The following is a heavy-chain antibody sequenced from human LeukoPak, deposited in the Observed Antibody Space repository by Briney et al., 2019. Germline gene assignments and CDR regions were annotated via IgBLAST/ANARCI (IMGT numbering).Heavy chain of an antibody. J-gene: IGHJ2*01. CDR3: ARVADISGRNWYFDL. CDR1: GFAFSHYG. D-gene: IGHD6-19*01. V-gene: IGHV3-33*01. Sequence: PGGSLRLSCAPSGFAFSHYGIHWVRQAPGKGLEWVAAIQSDGSKKYYRESVKGRFTISRDNSMNTLYVQLNSLRAEDTALYYCARVADISGRNWYFDLWGRGTQVTVSS. CDR2: IQSDGSKK.